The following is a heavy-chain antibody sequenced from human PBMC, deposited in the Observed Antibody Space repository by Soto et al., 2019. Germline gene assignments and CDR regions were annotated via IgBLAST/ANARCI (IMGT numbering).Heavy chain of an antibody. D-gene: IGHD5-18*01. Sequence: SETLSLTCAVYGGSFSGYYWSWIRQPPGKGLEWIGEINHSGSTNYNPSLKSRVTISVDTSKNQFALKLSSVTAADTAVYYCARGAGSYGYSPQTHYGMDVWGQGTTVTVSS. CDR1: GGSFSGYY. V-gene: IGHV4-34*01. CDR3: ARGAGSYGYSPQTHYGMDV. J-gene: IGHJ6*02. CDR2: INHSGST.